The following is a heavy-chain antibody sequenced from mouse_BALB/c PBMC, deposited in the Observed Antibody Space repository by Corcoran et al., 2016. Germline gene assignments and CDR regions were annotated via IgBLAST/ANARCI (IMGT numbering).Heavy chain of an antibody. V-gene: IGHV1S136*01. D-gene: IGHD1-1*01. CDR3: ARSYYGPWFAY. Sequence: EVQLQQSGPELVKPGASVKMSCKASGHTFTSYVMHWVKQKPGQGIEWIGYINPYNDGTKYNEKFKGKATLTSDKSSSTAYMELSSLTSEDSAVYYCARSYYGPWFAYWGQGTLVTVSA. J-gene: IGHJ3*01. CDR2: INPYNDGT. CDR1: GHTFTSYV.